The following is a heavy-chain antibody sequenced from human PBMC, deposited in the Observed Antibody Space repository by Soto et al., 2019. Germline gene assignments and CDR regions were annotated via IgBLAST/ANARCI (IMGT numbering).Heavy chain of an antibody. CDR2: VSYSVGA. CDR1: ARSISRYY. D-gene: IGHD3-22*01. V-gene: IGHV4-59*01. CDR3: AHRPGLDWDGEQEHYYDSLGHSFDY. Sequence: TLSLTCSVSARSISRYYLGWVLQLAGDRLEWIAYVSYSVGASYNPSLKSRVTISLDTSKSQIALRLMSVTAADTATYYCAHRPGLDWDGEQEHYYDSLGHSFDYWGPGTLVTVSS. J-gene: IGHJ4*02.